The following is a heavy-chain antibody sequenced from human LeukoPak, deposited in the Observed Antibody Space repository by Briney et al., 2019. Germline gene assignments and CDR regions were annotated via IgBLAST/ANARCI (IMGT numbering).Heavy chain of an antibody. V-gene: IGHV1-69*04. J-gene: IGHJ4*02. CDR1: GGTFSSSA. D-gene: IGHD6-13*01. CDR3: ARDDTPIHSSSWYNWYY. Sequence: ASVKVSCKASGGTFSSSAISWVRQAPGQGLEWMGRIIPILGIANYAQKFQGRVTITADKSTSTAYMELSSLRSEDTAVYYCARDDTPIHSSSWYNWYYWGQGTLVTVSS. CDR2: IIPILGIA.